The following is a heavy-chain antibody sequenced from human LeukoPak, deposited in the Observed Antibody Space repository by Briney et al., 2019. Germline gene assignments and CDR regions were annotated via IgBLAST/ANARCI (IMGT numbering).Heavy chain of an antibody. CDR3: GVAVPGLLDGFDI. Sequence: GGSLRLSCAASGFTFSSYGMHWVRQAPGKGLEWVAVISYDGSNKYYADSVKGRFTISRDNSKNTLYLEMNSLRAEDTAVYYVGVAVPGLLDGFDIWGQGTMVTVSS. CDR2: ISYDGSNK. D-gene: IGHD6-19*01. J-gene: IGHJ3*02. CDR1: GFTFSSYG. V-gene: IGHV3-30*03.